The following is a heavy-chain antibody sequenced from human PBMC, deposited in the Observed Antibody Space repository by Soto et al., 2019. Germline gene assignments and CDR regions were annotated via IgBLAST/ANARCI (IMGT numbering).Heavy chain of an antibody. D-gene: IGHD3-22*01. Sequence: GGSLRLSCAASGFSFSNYAMSWVRQAPGKGLEWVSAIRGGAGSTSYADSVRGRFTISRDRSKNTLYLQMNSLRAEDTAIYYCAKEGITMVVVVGFDYWGKGTQVTVS. V-gene: IGHV3-23*01. J-gene: IGHJ4*02. CDR3: AKEGITMVVVVGFDY. CDR1: GFSFSNYA. CDR2: IRGGAGST.